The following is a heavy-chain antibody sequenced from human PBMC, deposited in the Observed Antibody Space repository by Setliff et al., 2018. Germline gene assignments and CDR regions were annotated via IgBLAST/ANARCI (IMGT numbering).Heavy chain of an antibody. D-gene: IGHD2-2*01. Sequence: GASVKVSCKASGYTLNNYAMNWVRQAPGQGFEWMGWINTQTGYPTYAQDFTGRLVFSLDTSVSTAYLQISSLKPEDTAVYYCARDLGYCSRTSCHGDWFDPWGQGTLVTVSS. CDR2: INTQTGYP. V-gene: IGHV7-4-1*02. J-gene: IGHJ5*02. CDR3: ARDLGYCSRTSCHGDWFDP. CDR1: GYTLNNYA.